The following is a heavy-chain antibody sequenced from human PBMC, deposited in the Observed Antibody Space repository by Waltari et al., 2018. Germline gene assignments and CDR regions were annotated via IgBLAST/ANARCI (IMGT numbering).Heavy chain of an antibody. CDR3: ARGRGSPYYYYYYGMDV. Sequence: QVQLQESGPGLVKPSQTLSLTCTVSGGSISSGSYYWSWIRQPAGKGLEWIGYISTSGSTNYNPSLRSRVTISVDTSKNQFSLKLSSVTAADTAVYYCARGRGSPYYYYYYGMDVWGQGTTVTVSS. V-gene: IGHV4-61*09. CDR1: GGSISSGSYY. J-gene: IGHJ6*02. D-gene: IGHD3-10*01. CDR2: ISTSGST.